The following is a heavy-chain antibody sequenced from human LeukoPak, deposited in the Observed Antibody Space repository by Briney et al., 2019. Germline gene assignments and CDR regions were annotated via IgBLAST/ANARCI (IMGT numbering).Heavy chain of an antibody. CDR3: ARFVPYYFDY. CDR2: IKQDGSEK. Sequence: TGGSLGLSCAATGFTFSSYWMSWVREAPGKGLEWVANIKQDGSEKYYVDSVKGRFTISRDNAKNSLYLQMNSLRAEDTAVYYCARFVPYYFDYWGQGTLVTVSS. CDR1: GFTFSSYW. J-gene: IGHJ4*02. D-gene: IGHD6-6*01. V-gene: IGHV3-7*04.